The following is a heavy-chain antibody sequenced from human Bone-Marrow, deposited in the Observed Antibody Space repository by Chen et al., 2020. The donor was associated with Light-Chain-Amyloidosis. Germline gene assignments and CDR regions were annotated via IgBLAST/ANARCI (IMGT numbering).Heavy chain of an antibody. V-gene: IGHV5-51*01. Sequence: EVQLEQSGPEVKKPGESLKISCKGSGYTFPNYWIGWVRQMPGKGLEWMGVIYPDDSDARYRPSFEGQVTISADKSITTAYLQWRSLKASDTAMYYCARRRDGYNFDYWGQGTLDTVSS. D-gene: IGHD5-12*01. CDR3: ARRRDGYNFDY. CDR1: GYTFPNYW. CDR2: IYPDDSDA. J-gene: IGHJ4*02.